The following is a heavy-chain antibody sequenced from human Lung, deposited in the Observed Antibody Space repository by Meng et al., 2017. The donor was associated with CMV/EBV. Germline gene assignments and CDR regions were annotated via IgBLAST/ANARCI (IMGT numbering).Heavy chain of an antibody. CDR1: GFRFSDYY. V-gene: IGHV3-11*01. D-gene: IGHD1-1*01. Sequence: GESLKISCAASGFRFSDYYMTWIRQAPGKGLEWVSYISSSYAVDYADSLKGRFTISRDNAKNSLYLQMNSLRAEDTAVYYCAKDWPTTPHDWGQGTLVTVSS. J-gene: IGHJ4*02. CDR3: AKDWPTTPHD. CDR2: ISSSYAV.